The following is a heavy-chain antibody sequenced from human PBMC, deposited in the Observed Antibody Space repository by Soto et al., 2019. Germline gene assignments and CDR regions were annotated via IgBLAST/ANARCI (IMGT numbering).Heavy chain of an antibody. J-gene: IGHJ5*02. Sequence: QVQLVQSGAEVKKPGSSVKVSCKASGSTFSSYAISWVRQAPGQGLEWMGGIIPIFGTANYAQKFQGRVTITADESTSTAYMELSSLRSEDTAVYYCARERVTIFGVVSWFDPWGQGTLVTVSS. CDR3: ARERVTIFGVVSWFDP. CDR1: GSTFSSYA. D-gene: IGHD3-3*01. V-gene: IGHV1-69*01. CDR2: IIPIFGTA.